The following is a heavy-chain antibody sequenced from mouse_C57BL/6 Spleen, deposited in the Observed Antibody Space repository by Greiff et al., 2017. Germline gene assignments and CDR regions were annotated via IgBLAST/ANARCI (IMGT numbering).Heavy chain of an antibody. CDR2: INPNNGGT. Sequence: EVQLQQSGPELVKPGASVKIPCKASGYTFTDYNMDWVKQSHGKSLEWIGDINPNNGGTIYNQKFKGKATLTVDQSSSTAYMELRSLTSEDTAVYYCARDYYGSRWAFDYWGQGTTLTVSS. CDR1: GYTFTDYN. J-gene: IGHJ2*01. D-gene: IGHD1-1*01. CDR3: ARDYYGSRWAFDY. V-gene: IGHV1-18*01.